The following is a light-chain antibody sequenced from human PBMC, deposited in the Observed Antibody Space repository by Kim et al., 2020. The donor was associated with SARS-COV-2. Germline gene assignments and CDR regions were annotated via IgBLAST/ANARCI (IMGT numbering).Light chain of an antibody. CDR3: NSRDSSGNHVV. J-gene: IGLJ2*01. Sequence: ALGRKVRITGPGDSLRSYYASWYQQKPGQAPVLVIYGKNNRPSGIPDRFSGSSSGNTASLTITGAQAEDEADYYCNSRDSSGNHVVFGGGTQLTVL. CDR2: GKN. V-gene: IGLV3-19*01. CDR1: SLRSYY.